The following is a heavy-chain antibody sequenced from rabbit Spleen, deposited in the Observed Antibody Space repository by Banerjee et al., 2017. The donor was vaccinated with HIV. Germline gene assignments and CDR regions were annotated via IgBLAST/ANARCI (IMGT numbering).Heavy chain of an antibody. CDR3: VRDQAGDADYGPYYLNL. J-gene: IGHJ4*01. V-gene: IGHV1S45*01. D-gene: IGHD2-1*01. CDR2: IGAGSGTT. Sequence: QEQLVESGGGLVKPGASLTLTCKASGFSFSSGYYMSWVRQAPGKGLEWIGCIGAGSGTTYYASWAKGRFTISKTSSTTVTLQMTSLTAADTATYFCVRDQAGDADYGPYYLNLWGQGTLVTVS. CDR1: GFSFSSGYY.